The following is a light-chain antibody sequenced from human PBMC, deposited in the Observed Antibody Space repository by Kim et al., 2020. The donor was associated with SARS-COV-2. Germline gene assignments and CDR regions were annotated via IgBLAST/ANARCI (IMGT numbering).Light chain of an antibody. CDR2: GKN. V-gene: IGLV3-19*01. CDR3: NSRDSSGDHLL. Sequence: SSELTQAPAVSVALGQTVRITCQGDSLRSYYATWYQQKPGQAPVVVIYGKNNRPSGIPDRFSGSSSGNTASLTITGAQAEDEADYYCNSRDSSGDHLLFG. CDR1: SLRSYY. J-gene: IGLJ3*02.